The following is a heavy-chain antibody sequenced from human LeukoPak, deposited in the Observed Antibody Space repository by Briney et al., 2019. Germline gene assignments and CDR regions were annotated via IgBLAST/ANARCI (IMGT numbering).Heavy chain of an antibody. J-gene: IGHJ4*02. Sequence: GGSLRLSCVASGFTFNTYGMAWVRQAPGKGLEWVAGISSDGSNKDYADSVKGRFTISRDNSKNTLYLQMNSLRSEDTAVYYCAKAAYWTSTSCHFSGYAQRPLDSWGQGTLVTVSS. V-gene: IGHV3-30*18. D-gene: IGHD2-2*01. CDR2: ISSDGSNK. CDR1: GFTFNTYG. CDR3: AKAAYWTSTSCHFSGYAQRPLDS.